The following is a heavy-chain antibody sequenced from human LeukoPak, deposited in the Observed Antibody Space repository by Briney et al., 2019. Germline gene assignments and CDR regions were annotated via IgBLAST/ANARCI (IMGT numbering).Heavy chain of an antibody. V-gene: IGHV4-30-2*01. Sequence: SQTLSLTCAVSGGSISSGGYSWSWIRQPPGTGLEWIGYIYHSGSTYYNPSLKSRVTISVDRSKNQFSLKLSSVTAADTAVYYCARFSTSSNWFDPWGQGTLVTVSS. CDR1: GGSISSGGYS. CDR2: IYHSGST. D-gene: IGHD2-2*01. J-gene: IGHJ5*02. CDR3: ARFSTSSNWFDP.